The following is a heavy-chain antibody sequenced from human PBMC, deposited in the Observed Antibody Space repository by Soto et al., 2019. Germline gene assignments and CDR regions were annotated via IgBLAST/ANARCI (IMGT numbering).Heavy chain of an antibody. D-gene: IGHD1-26*01. V-gene: IGHV1-24*01. CDR3: AMLRGSYLAAEYFQH. CDR2: FDAEDGET. CDR1: GYRLTESS. J-gene: IGHJ1*01. Sequence: QVQLVQSGAEVKKPGASVKVSCKVSGYRLTESSMHWVRQAPGKGLEWMGGFDAEDGETIYAQKFQGRVTMTEDTSTDTAYIQLSSLRSDDTAVYYCAMLRGSYLAAEYFQHWGQGTLVTVSS.